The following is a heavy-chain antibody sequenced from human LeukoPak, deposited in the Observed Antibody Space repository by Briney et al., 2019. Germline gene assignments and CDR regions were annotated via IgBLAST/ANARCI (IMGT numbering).Heavy chain of an antibody. CDR3: ASAGAAATYRGYYYYYGMDV. V-gene: IGHV3-74*01. CDR2: INSDGSST. D-gene: IGHD6-13*01. CDR1: GFTFSSYW. J-gene: IGHJ6*02. Sequence: GGSLRLSCAASGFTFSSYWMHWVRQAPGKGLVWVSRINSDGSSTSYADSVKGRFTISRDNAKNTLYLQMNSLRAEDTAVYYCASAGAAATYRGYYYYYGMDVWAKGPRSPSP.